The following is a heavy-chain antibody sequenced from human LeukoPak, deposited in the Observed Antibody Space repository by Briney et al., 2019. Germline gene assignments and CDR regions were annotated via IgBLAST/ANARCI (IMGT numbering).Heavy chain of an antibody. CDR1: GFTFTSSA. V-gene: IGHV1-58*01. CDR3: AAIRFLEWFPSDY. D-gene: IGHD3-3*01. CDR2: IVVGSGNT. J-gene: IGHJ4*02. Sequence: SVKVSCKASGFTFTSSAVQWVRQARGQRLEWIGWIVVGSGNTNYAQKFQERVTITRDMSTSTAYMELSSLRSEDTAVYYCAAIRFLEWFPSDYWGQGTLVTVSS.